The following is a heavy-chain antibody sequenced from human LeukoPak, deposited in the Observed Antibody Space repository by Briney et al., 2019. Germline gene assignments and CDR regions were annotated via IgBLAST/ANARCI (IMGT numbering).Heavy chain of an antibody. Sequence: GGSLRLSCEASGFTFSTFTIHWVRQAPGKGLEWVALISHDGSQKYYADSVRGRFTISRDSSKNTLYVQMNSLRAEDTAIYYCARGYYYQTSGRSQFYFDYWGQGTLVTVPS. J-gene: IGHJ4*02. CDR3: ARGYYYQTSGRSQFYFDY. CDR1: GFTFSTFT. CDR2: ISHDGSQK. V-gene: IGHV3-30-3*01. D-gene: IGHD3-22*01.